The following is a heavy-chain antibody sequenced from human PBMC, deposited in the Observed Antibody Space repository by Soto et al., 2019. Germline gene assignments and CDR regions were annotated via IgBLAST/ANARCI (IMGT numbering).Heavy chain of an antibody. V-gene: IGHV4-59*08. D-gene: IGHD3-10*01. J-gene: IGHJ3*02. CDR3: ARRYGLSAFDI. CDR2: IYYSGST. CDR1: GGSISSYY. Sequence: QVQLQESGPGLVKPSETLSLTCTVSGGSISSYYWSWIRQPPGKGLEWIGDIYYSGSTNYNPCLKSRVTISVDTSKNQFSLKLSSVTAADTAVYYCARRYGLSAFDIWGQGTMVTVSS.